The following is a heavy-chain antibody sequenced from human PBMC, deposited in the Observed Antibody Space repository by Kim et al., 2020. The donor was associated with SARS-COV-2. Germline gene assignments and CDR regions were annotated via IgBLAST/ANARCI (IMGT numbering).Heavy chain of an antibody. V-gene: IGHV1-3*01. D-gene: IGHD6-19*01. J-gene: IGHJ4*02. CDR3: AREAVAGSFDH. Sequence: NTRYSQKFQARVSITRDTSATTDYLELSGLRSEDTAVYYCAREAVAGSFDHWGQGTLVTVSS. CDR2: NT.